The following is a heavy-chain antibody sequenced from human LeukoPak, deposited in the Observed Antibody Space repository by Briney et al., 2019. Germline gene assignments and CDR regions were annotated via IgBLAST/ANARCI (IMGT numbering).Heavy chain of an antibody. CDR3: ARDHDGYSYCYNY. J-gene: IGHJ4*02. D-gene: IGHD5-18*01. CDR2: ISSSGDTR. Sequence: QPGGSLRLSCAASGFTVDNYERNWLRQAPGQGLEWVSYISSSGDTRYYADYVKGRFTTSRANAKNSLFLQMNSLRAEDTAVYYCARDHDGYSYCYNYWGQGSRVTVSS. CDR1: GFTVDNYE. V-gene: IGHV3-48*03.